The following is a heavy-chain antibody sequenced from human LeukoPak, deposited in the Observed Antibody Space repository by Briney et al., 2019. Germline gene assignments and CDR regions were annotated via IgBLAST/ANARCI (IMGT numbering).Heavy chain of an antibody. CDR1: GFTFRSYA. V-gene: IGHV3-7*03. Sequence: PGRSLRLSCAASGFTFRSYAMSWVRQAPGKGLEWVANIKQDGSEKYYVDSVKGRFTISRDNAKNSLYLQINSLRAEDMALYYCAKGSSGYLEATFDYWGQGTLVTVSS. CDR3: AKGSSGYLEATFDY. D-gene: IGHD3-22*01. J-gene: IGHJ4*02. CDR2: IKQDGSEK.